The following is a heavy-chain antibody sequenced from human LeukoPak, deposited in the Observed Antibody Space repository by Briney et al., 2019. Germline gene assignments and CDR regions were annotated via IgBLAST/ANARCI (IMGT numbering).Heavy chain of an antibody. CDR1: VGSFSGYY. CDR2: INHSGST. CDR3: ARLDHYDSSGYRKDGFDL. Sequence: SETLSLTCAVYVGSFSGYYWSWIRQPPGKGLEWIGEINHSGSTNYNPSLKSRVTISVDTSKNQFSLKLTSVTAADTAVHYCARLDHYDSSGYRKDGFDLWGQGTKVTVSS. V-gene: IGHV4-34*01. J-gene: IGHJ3*01. D-gene: IGHD3-22*01.